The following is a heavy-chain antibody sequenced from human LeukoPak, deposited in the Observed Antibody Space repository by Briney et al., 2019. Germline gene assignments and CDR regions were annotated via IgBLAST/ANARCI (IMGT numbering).Heavy chain of an antibody. V-gene: IGHV7-4-1*02. CDR1: EYTFEDYA. D-gene: IGHD3-9*01. Sequence: GASVKVSCKASEYTFEDYAMNWVRQAPGQGLEWMGSINTKTGNPTYAQGFTGRFVFSLDTSVSTSYLHISSLKADDTAVYYCARDLDRYYDILTAYSAFDSWGQGTLVTVSS. CDR3: ARDLDRYYDILTAYSAFDS. J-gene: IGHJ4*02. CDR2: INTKTGNP.